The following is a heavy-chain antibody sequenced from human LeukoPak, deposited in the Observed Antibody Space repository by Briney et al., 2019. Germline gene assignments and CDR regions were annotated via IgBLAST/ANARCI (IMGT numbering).Heavy chain of an antibody. CDR3: VVHRRLMVYAGGDY. CDR1: GGSFSGYY. Sequence: SETLSLTCAVYGGSFSGYYWSWIRQLPGKGLEWIGEINHSGSTSYNPSLKSRVTISVDTSKNQFSLKLSSVTAADTAVYYCVVHRRLMVYAGGDYWGRGTLVTVSS. CDR2: INHSGST. V-gene: IGHV4-34*01. J-gene: IGHJ4*02. D-gene: IGHD2-8*01.